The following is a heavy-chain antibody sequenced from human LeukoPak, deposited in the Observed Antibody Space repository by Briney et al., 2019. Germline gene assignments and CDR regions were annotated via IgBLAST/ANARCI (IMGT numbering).Heavy chain of an antibody. CDR1: GFTFSSYW. D-gene: IGHD1-26*01. J-gene: IGHJ3*02. CDR3: ASHKQGGSHPRGAFDI. Sequence: GGSLGLSCAVSGFTFSSYWMSWVRQAPGKGLEWVANIKQDGSEKYYVDSVKGRFTISRDNAKNSLYLQMNSLRAEDTAVYYCASHKQGGSHPRGAFDIWGRGTMVTVSS. V-gene: IGHV3-7*01. CDR2: IKQDGSEK.